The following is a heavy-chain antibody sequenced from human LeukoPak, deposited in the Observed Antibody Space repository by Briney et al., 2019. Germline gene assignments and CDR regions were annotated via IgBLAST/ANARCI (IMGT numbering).Heavy chain of an antibody. J-gene: IGHJ3*02. Sequence: GGSLRLSCAASGFIFSRYTMNWVRQAPGKGLEWVSSISGTSSEVYYADSLKGRFTVSRDNAKNSLYLQMSSLRAEDTALYYCAREVCVNTSRFLLNAFEIWGQGTMVTVSS. CDR3: AREVCVNTSRFLLNAFEI. V-gene: IGHV3-21*01. CDR1: GFIFSRYT. CDR2: ISGTSSEV. D-gene: IGHD2-2*01.